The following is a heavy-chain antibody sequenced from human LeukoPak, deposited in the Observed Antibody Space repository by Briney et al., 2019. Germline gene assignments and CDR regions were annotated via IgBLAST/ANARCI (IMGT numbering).Heavy chain of an antibody. Sequence: ASVRVSCKASGYTFTDYFMNWVRQAPGQGLEWMGWINPKSGGTVYAQKFQGRVTMTRDTSSSTAYMELSRLRFDDTVVYYCARGPRITIFGVVMANDAFDIWGQGTMVTVSS. V-gene: IGHV1-2*02. CDR2: INPKSGGT. D-gene: IGHD3-3*01. CDR3: ARGPRITIFGVVMANDAFDI. J-gene: IGHJ3*02. CDR1: GYTFTDYF.